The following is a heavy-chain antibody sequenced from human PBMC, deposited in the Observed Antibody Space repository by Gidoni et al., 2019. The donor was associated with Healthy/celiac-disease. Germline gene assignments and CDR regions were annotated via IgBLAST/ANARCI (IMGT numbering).Heavy chain of an antibody. Sequence: EVQLVESGRGWVQPGGSLSLHCATSGFTFSSYEMNWVRQAPGKGLEWVSYISSRGSTIYYADSVKGRFTISRDNAKNSLYLQMNSLRAEDTAVYYCARQVAVAGNAFDIWGQVTMVTVSS. CDR2: ISSRGSTI. D-gene: IGHD6-19*01. CDR3: ARQVAVAGNAFDI. V-gene: IGHV3-48*03. CDR1: GFTFSSYE. J-gene: IGHJ3*02.